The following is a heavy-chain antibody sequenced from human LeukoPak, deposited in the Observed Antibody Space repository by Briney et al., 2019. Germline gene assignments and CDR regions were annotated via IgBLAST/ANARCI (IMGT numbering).Heavy chain of an antibody. CDR2: INSGGGST. J-gene: IGHJ3*02. CDR1: EFTFNNYA. Sequence: GGSLRLSCAASEFTFNNYAMTWVRQAPGEGPEWVSAINSGGGSTYYADSVKGRFTISRDNSKNILYLQMNSLRAEDTAIYYCAKYNQVSSSNAFDIWGQGTTVTVSS. CDR3: AKYNQVSSSNAFDI. D-gene: IGHD6-6*01. V-gene: IGHV3-23*01.